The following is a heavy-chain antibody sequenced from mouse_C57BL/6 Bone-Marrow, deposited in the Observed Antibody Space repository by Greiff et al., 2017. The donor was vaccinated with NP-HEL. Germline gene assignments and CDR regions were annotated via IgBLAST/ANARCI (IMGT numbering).Heavy chain of an antibody. V-gene: IGHV1-15*01. CDR1: GYTFTDYE. CDR2: IDPDTGGT. D-gene: IGHD2-5*01. CDR3: TRHSNYGGDWWAY. J-gene: IGHJ3*01. Sequence: QVQLQQSGAELVRPGASVTLSCKASGYTFTDYEMHWVKQTPVHGLEWIGAIDPDTGGTAYTQKFTGKAILTAAKSSSTAYMELRSLTSEDSAVYYCTRHSNYGGDWWAYWGQGTLVTVSA.